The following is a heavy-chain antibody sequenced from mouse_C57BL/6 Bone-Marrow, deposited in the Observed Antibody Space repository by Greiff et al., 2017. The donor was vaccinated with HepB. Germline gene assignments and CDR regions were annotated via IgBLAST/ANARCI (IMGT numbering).Heavy chain of an antibody. D-gene: IGHD1-1*01. CDR2: ISSGGSYT. CDR3: ARQNYYGSSYNY. J-gene: IGHJ2*01. CDR1: GFTFSSYD. Sequence: DVKLVESGGDLVKPGGSLKLSCVASGFTFSSYDMSWVRQTPDKRLEWVATISSGGSYTYYQDSVKGRFTISRYNAKNTLYLQMSSLQSEDTAMYYGARQNYYGSSYNYWGQGTTLTVSS. V-gene: IGHV5-6*02.